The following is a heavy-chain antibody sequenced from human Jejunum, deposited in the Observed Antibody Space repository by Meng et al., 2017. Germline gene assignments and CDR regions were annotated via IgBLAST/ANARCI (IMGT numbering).Heavy chain of an antibody. Sequence: QVQLVQSGGEGKKPGASVKVSCKASGYPFTGDGISWVRQAPGQGLEWMGWISGLSGGTKYSQKFQGRVTMTTDTSTSTAYMELRSLRSDDTAVYYCARGGGSTAYFDYWGQGTLVTVSS. V-gene: IGHV1-18*01. J-gene: IGHJ4*02. CDR3: ARGGGSTAYFDY. D-gene: IGHD3-16*01. CDR1: GYPFTGDG. CDR2: ISGLSGGT.